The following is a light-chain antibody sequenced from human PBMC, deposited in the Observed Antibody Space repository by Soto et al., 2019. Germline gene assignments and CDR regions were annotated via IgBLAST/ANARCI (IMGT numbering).Light chain of an antibody. CDR3: QQFNAYPRT. CDR1: QGISSF. Sequence: DIQLTQSPSFLSASVGDRVTITCRASQGISSFLAWYQQRPGKAPKLLIFGASILQTGVPSRFSGSGPGTEFTLTISSLQPEDFATYYCQQFNAYPRTFGQGTKVDIK. J-gene: IGKJ1*01. V-gene: IGKV1-9*01. CDR2: GAS.